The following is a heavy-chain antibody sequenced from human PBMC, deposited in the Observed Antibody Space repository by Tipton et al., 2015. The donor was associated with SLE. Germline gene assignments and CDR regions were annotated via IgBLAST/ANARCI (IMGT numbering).Heavy chain of an antibody. CDR3: ARDLVASITMFRGVFDY. CDR1: GGSFSGYY. Sequence: TLSLTCAVYGGSFSGYYWSWIRQPPGKGLEWIGEINHSGSTYYNPSLRSRVTISVDTSKNQFSLKLSSVTAADTAVYYCARDLVASITMFRGVFDYWGQGTLVTVSS. D-gene: IGHD3-10*01. J-gene: IGHJ4*02. CDR2: INHSGST. V-gene: IGHV4-34*01.